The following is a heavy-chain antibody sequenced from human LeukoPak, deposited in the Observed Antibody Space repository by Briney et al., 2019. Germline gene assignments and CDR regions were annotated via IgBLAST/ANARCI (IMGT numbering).Heavy chain of an antibody. CDR3: ASAGYSYETDY. Sequence: GGSLRLSCAASGFTFSSYAMSWVRQAPGKGLEWVSYISSSSSTIYYADSVKGRFTISRDNAKNSLYLQMNSLRAEDTAVYYCASAGYSYETDYWGQGTLVTVSS. CDR1: GFTFSSYA. J-gene: IGHJ4*02. CDR2: ISSSSSTI. D-gene: IGHD5-18*01. V-gene: IGHV3-48*01.